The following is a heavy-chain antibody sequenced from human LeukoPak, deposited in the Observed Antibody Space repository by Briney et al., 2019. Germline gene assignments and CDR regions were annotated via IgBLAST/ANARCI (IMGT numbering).Heavy chain of an antibody. CDR1: GFTFSNYW. Sequence: GGSQRLSCAASGFTFSNYWVHWVRQAPGKGLVWVSRISPDGSTINYADSVKGRFTISRDNAKNTLYLQMNSLRAEDTAVYYCATAENYRFDYWGQGALFSASS. CDR3: ATAENYRFDY. J-gene: IGHJ4*02. D-gene: IGHD1-7*01. V-gene: IGHV3-74*01. CDR2: ISPDGSTI.